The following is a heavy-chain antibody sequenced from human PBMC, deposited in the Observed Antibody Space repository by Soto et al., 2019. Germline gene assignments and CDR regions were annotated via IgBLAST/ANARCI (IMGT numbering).Heavy chain of an antibody. D-gene: IGHD3-10*01. CDR3: ARDPNTMVRGVTEEISPFYYYMDV. J-gene: IGHJ6*03. CDR2: ISGSGGST. CDR1: GFTFSSYA. Sequence: GGSLRLSCAASGFTFSSYAMSWVRQAPGKGLEWVSAISGSGGSTYYADSVKGRFTISRDNSKNTLYLQMGSLRAEDMAVYYCARDPNTMVRGVTEEISPFYYYMDVWGKGTTVTVSS. V-gene: IGHV3-23*01.